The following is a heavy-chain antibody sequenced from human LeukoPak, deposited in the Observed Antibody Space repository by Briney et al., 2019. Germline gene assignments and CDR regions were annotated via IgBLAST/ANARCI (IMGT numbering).Heavy chain of an antibody. CDR2: TRGKAYDGTT. J-gene: IGHJ4*02. CDR3: ARVLDRSYYFSWVPDY. CDR1: GFTFGDYG. Sequence: GGSLRLSCTASGFTFGDYGMSWVRQAPGKGLEWVGHTRGKAYDGTTEYAASVKGRFTISRDDSKSSACLQMNSLKTEDTAVYYCARVLDRSYYFSWVPDYWGQGTLVTVSS. D-gene: IGHD1-26*01. V-gene: IGHV3-49*04.